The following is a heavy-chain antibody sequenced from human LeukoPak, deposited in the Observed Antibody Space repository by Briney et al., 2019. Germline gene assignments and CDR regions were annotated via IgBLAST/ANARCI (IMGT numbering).Heavy chain of an antibody. CDR3: ARVVGAAAEESGYGMDV. Sequence: PGGSLRLSCAASGFTFSSSGMHWVRQAPGKGLEWVSVISYDGSNKYYADSVKGRFTISRDNSKNTVYLQMNSLRAEDTAVYYCARVVGAAAEESGYGMDVWGQGTTVTVSS. D-gene: IGHD6-13*01. J-gene: IGHJ6*02. V-gene: IGHV3-30*03. CDR2: ISYDGSNK. CDR1: GFTFSSSG.